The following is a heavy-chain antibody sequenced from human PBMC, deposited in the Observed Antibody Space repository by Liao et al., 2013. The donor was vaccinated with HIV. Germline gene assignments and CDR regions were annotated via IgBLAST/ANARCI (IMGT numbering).Heavy chain of an antibody. CDR3: ARVPPXITFGGVIPYYFDY. J-gene: IGHJ4*02. CDR1: GGSISSGDYY. V-gene: IGHV4-30-4*08. Sequence: QLQLQESGPGLVKPSETLSLTCTVSGGSISSGDYYWSWIRQPPGKGLEWIGFIYYSGSTYYNPSLKSRLTISIDTSRNQFSLRLNSVTAADTAVYYCARVPPXITFGGVIPYYFDYWGQGTLVTVSS. CDR2: IYYSGST. D-gene: IGHD3-16*02.